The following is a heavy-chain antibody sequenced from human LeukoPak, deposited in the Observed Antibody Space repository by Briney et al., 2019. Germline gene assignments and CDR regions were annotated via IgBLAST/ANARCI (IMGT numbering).Heavy chain of an antibody. J-gene: IGHJ6*02. CDR1: GFTVSSNY. CDR2: IYSGGAT. D-gene: IGHD1-26*01. Sequence: SGGSLRLSCAASGFTVSSNYMSWVRQAPGKGLEWVSVIYSGGATFYADSVKGRFTISRDDSQNTLYLQMNSLRAEDTAVYYCARVDSGSGSYPYYYYYGMDVWGQGTTVTVSS. V-gene: IGHV3-53*01. CDR3: ARVDSGSGSYPYYYYYGMDV.